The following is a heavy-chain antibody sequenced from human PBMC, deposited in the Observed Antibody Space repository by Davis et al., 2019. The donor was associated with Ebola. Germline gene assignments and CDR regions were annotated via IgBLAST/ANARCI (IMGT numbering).Heavy chain of an antibody. CDR3: ARVSPLYSSGWWGLDYYGMDV. V-gene: IGHV1-46*01. CDR2: INPSGGST. D-gene: IGHD6-19*01. J-gene: IGHJ6*02. Sequence: AASVKVSCKASGYTFTSYYMHWVRQAPGQGLEWMGIINPSGGSTSYAQKFQGRVTMTRDTSTSTVYMELSSLRSEDTAVYYCARVSPLYSSGWWGLDYYGMDVWGQGTTVTVSS. CDR1: GYTFTSYY.